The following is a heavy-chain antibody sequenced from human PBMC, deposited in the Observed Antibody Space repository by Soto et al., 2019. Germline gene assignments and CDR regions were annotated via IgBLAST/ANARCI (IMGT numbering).Heavy chain of an antibody. Sequence: QVQLQESGPGLVKPSETLSLTCTVSGGSISSYYWSWIRQPPGKGLEWIGYIYYSGSTNYNPSLKSRVTLSVDTSKNQFSLKLSSVTAADTAVYDCARVWGGAFDIWGQGTMVTVSS. CDR1: GGSISSYY. D-gene: IGHD3-10*01. CDR2: IYYSGST. V-gene: IGHV4-59*01. CDR3: ARVWGGAFDI. J-gene: IGHJ3*02.